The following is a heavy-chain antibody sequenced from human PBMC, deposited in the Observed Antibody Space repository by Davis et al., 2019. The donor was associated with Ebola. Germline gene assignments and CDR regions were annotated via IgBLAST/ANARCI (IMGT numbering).Heavy chain of an antibody. CDR3: AREGGRELLRYYYYYMDV. V-gene: IGHV6-1*01. D-gene: IGHD1-26*01. Sequence: HSQTLSLTCAISGDSVSSNSAAWNWIRQSPSRGLEWLGRTYYRSKWYNDYAVSVKSRITINPDTSKNQFSLQLNSVTPEDTAVYYCAREGGRELLRYYYYYMDVWGKGTTVTVSS. CDR2: TYYRSKWYN. CDR1: GDSVSSNSAA. J-gene: IGHJ6*03.